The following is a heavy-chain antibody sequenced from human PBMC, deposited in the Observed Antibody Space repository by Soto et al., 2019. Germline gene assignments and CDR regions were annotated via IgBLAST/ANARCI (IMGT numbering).Heavy chain of an antibody. V-gene: IGHV4-30-2*01. Sequence: PSETLSLTCAVSGASVSSGGYSWSWIRQPPGKGLEWIGFIYPSGTTYYNPSLKSRVTISLDRSQNQFSLNLTSVTAADTAIYYCATDTRYLNKCGNPRATHIRCQGTLVTGS. CDR1: GASVSSGGYS. D-gene: IGHD2-15*01. J-gene: IGHJ3*02. CDR3: ATDTRYLNKCGNPRATHI. CDR2: IYPSGTT.